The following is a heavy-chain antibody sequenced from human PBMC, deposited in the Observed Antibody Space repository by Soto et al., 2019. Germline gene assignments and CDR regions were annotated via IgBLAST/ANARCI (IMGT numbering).Heavy chain of an antibody. D-gene: IGHD6-19*01. V-gene: IGHV3-15*01. CDR1: GFTFSNAW. CDR2: ITSKSAGGTT. CDR3: TTDSSSGCQCYYYFGMDV. J-gene: IGHJ6*02. Sequence: EVQLVESGGGLVKPGGSLRLSCAASGFTFSNAWMSWVRQAPGKGLEWVGRITSKSAGGTTDYAAPVKGRFTISRKDSKNTLYLQMNSLKTEDTAVYYCTTDSSSGCQCYYYFGMDVWGQGTTVTVSS.